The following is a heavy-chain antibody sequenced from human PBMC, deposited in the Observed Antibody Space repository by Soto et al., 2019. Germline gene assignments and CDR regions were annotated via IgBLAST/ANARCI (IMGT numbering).Heavy chain of an antibody. CDR3: GTRGGGGGY. V-gene: IGHV3-53*01. Sequence: EVQLVESGGGLIQPGGSLRLSCAVSGFTVSNNYMSWVRQAPGKGLEGVSVIYGGGYTAYGDSVKGRFTISRDNSKNTLYLQTKGRGADDPAVYYGGTRGGGGGYWGQGTLVTVSS. CDR1: GFTVSNNY. CDR2: IYGGGYT. J-gene: IGHJ4*02. D-gene: IGHD3-10*01.